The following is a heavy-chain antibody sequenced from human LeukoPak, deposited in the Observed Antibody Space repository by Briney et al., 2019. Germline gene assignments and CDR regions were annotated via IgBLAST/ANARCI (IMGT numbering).Heavy chain of an antibody. V-gene: IGHV4-31*03. J-gene: IGHJ4*02. CDR1: GGSISSGGYY. D-gene: IGHD5-12*01. CDR2: IYYSGST. Sequence: SETLSLTCTVSGGSISSGGYYWSWIRQHPGKGLEWIGYIYYSGSTYYNPSLKSRATISVDTSKNQFSLKLSSVTAADTAVYYCASVDIVATNTVDYWGQGTLVTVSS. CDR3: ASVDIVATNTVDY.